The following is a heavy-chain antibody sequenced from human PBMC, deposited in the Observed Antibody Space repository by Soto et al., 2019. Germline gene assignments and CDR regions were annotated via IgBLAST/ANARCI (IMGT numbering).Heavy chain of an antibody. J-gene: IGHJ4*02. CDR2: IYQTGMT. D-gene: IGHD3-3*01. Sequence: PSETLSLTCAASGPSVNSDNWWSWVRQPPGKGLEWIGEIYQTGMTNYNPSLKSRVTLSIDKSKKQFYLDLSSVTAADTAVYFCTSREHSRVQFFIDXWGQGALVTVSX. CDR3: TSREHSRVQFFIDX. CDR1: GPSVNSDNW. V-gene: IGHV4-4*02.